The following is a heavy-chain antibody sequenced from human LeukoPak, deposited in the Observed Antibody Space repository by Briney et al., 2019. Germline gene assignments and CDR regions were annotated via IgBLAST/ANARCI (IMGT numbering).Heavy chain of an antibody. Sequence: GGSLRLPCAASGFTFSSYSIDWVRQAPGKGLEWLSYISSSSSTIYYADSVKGRFTISRDNAKNSVYLQMNSLRAEDTAVYYCARVWSSGYTKDYWGQGTLVTVSS. CDR1: GFTFSSYS. CDR3: ARVWSSGYTKDY. J-gene: IGHJ4*02. CDR2: ISSSSSTI. D-gene: IGHD3-22*01. V-gene: IGHV3-48*04.